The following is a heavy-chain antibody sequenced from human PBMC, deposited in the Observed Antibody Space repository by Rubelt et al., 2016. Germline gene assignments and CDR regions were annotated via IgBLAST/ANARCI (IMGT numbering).Heavy chain of an antibody. Sequence: QVQLQESGPGLVKPSQTLSLICTVSGGSISSYYWSWIRQPPGKGLEWIGYIYYIGSTNYNPSLKGRVTISVDTSKNQFSLKLSSVTAADTAVYYCASEYSSSWYPLYYYGMDVWGQGTTVTVSS. CDR1: GGSISSYY. V-gene: IGHV4-59*01. CDR3: ASEYSSSWYPLYYYGMDV. CDR2: IYYIGST. J-gene: IGHJ6*02. D-gene: IGHD6-13*01.